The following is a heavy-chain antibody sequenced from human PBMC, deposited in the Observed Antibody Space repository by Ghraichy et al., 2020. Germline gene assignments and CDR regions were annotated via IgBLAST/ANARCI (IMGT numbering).Heavy chain of an antibody. D-gene: IGHD5-12*01. J-gene: IGHJ6*02. CDR3: ARRGRGYSLYYYGLDV. CDR1: GGSIRPHY. V-gene: IGHV4-59*08. Sequence: SETLYLMCSVSGGSIRPHYWSWIRQSPGKGLEWIGYVHYTGGTDYDPSLKSRVTISLDTSKNQFSLTLTSVTAADTAVYYCARRGRGYSLYYYGLDVWGRGTTVTVSS. CDR2: VHYTGGT.